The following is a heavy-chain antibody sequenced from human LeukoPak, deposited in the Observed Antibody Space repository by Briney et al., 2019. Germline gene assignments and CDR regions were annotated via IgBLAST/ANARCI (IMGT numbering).Heavy chain of an antibody. J-gene: IGHJ3*02. D-gene: IGHD2-21*02. CDR2: IYHSGST. Sequence: SETLSLTCAVSGGSISSGGYSWSWTRQPPGKGLEWIGYIYHSGSTYHNPSLKSRVTISVDRSKNQFSLKLSSVTAADTAVYYCARVRGVVTAIFDIWGQGTMVTVSS. CDR1: GGSISSGGYS. V-gene: IGHV4-30-2*01. CDR3: ARVRGVVTAIFDI.